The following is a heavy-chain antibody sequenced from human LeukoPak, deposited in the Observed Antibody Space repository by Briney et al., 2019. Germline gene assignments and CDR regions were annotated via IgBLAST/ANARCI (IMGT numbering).Heavy chain of an antibody. Sequence: SETLSLTCTVSGGSISSHYWSWIRQPPGKGLEWIGYIYYSGSTNYTNYNPSLKSRVTISVDTSKNQFSQKLSSVTAADTAVYYCARDPIVSVGDWYFDLWGRGTLVTVSS. CDR3: ARDPIVSVGDWYFDL. V-gene: IGHV4-59*11. CDR2: IYYSGSTNYT. J-gene: IGHJ2*01. D-gene: IGHD3-16*02. CDR1: GGSISSHY.